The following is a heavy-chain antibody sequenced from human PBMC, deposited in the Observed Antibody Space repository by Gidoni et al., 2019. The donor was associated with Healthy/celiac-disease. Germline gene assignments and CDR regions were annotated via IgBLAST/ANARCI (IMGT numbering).Heavy chain of an antibody. D-gene: IGHD6-19*01. V-gene: IGHV3-48*01. CDR2: ISSSCSTI. J-gene: IGHJ3*02. Sequence: EVQLVESGGGLVQPGGSLRRSSAASGLTFSSYSMNWVRQAPGKGLEWVSYISSSCSTIYYADSAKGRFTISRYNAKNSLYLQMLSLRADDTAVYYCAKTQLLEGLDAFDIWGQGTMVTVSS. CDR3: AKTQLLEGLDAFDI. CDR1: GLTFSSYS.